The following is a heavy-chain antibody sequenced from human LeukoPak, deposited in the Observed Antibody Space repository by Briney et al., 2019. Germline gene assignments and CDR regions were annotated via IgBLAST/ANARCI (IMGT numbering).Heavy chain of an antibody. CDR2: ISSSSSYI. J-gene: IGHJ4*02. Sequence: NPGGSLRLSCAASGFAFSSYSMNWVRQAPGKGLEWVSSISSSSSYIYYADSVKGRFTISRDNAKNSLYLQMNSLRAEDTAVYYCAAGDYGSGSYYNVPFDYWGQGTLVTVSS. CDR3: AAGDYGSGSYYNVPFDY. CDR1: GFAFSSYS. V-gene: IGHV3-21*01. D-gene: IGHD3-10*01.